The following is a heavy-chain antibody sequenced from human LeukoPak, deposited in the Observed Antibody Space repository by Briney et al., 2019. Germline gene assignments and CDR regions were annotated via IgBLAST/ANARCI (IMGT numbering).Heavy chain of an antibody. V-gene: IGHV1-46*01. J-gene: IGHJ4*02. CDR2: IYPRDGST. Sequence: ASVKVSCKASGYTFTSNYIHWVRQAPGQGLEWMGMIYPRDGSTSYAQKFQGRVTVTRDTSTSTVHMELSGLRSEDTAVYYCARDQEGFDYWDQGTLVTVSS. CDR3: ARDQEGFDY. CDR1: GYTFTSNY.